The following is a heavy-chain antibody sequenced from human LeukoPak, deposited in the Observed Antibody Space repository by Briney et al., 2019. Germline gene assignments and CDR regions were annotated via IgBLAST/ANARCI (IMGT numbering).Heavy chain of an antibody. Sequence: PGGSLSLSCAASGFIFNTYAMSWVRQAPGKGLEWVSAISGGAGTTYYADSVKGRFTVSRDNSKNTMYLQMNSLRAEDTAVYYCAIVYNDFWSGSGYFANWRQGTLVTVSS. CDR1: GFIFNTYA. D-gene: IGHD3-3*01. CDR3: AIVYNDFWSGSGYFAN. V-gene: IGHV3-23*01. CDR2: ISGGAGTT. J-gene: IGHJ4*02.